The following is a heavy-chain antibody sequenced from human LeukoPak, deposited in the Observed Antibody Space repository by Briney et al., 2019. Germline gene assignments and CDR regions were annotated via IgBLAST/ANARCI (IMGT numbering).Heavy chain of an antibody. CDR3: ARGYYDSSGYYRYAFDY. CDR1: GGSISSGGYY. D-gene: IGHD3-22*01. J-gene: IGHJ4*02. Sequence: SQTLSLTCTVSGGSISSGGYYWSWIRQHPGKGLEWIGYIYYSGSTYYNPSLKSRVTISVDTSKNQFPLKLSSVTAADTAVYYCARGYYDSSGYYRYAFDYWGQGTLVTVSS. V-gene: IGHV4-31*03. CDR2: IYYSGST.